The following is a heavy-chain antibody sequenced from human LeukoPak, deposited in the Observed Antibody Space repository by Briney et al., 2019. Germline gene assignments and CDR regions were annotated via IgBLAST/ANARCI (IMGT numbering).Heavy chain of an antibody. J-gene: IGHJ4*02. V-gene: IGHV3-30-3*01. Sequence: GGSLRLSCAASGFAFSNYAIHWVRQAPGKGLEWAAVISYDGSNKYYADSVKGRFTISRDNSKNTLYLQMNSLRAEDTAVYYCARGRSYYGLYDYWGQGTLVTVSS. CDR2: ISYDGSNK. CDR1: GFAFSNYA. CDR3: ARGRSYYGLYDY. D-gene: IGHD1-26*01.